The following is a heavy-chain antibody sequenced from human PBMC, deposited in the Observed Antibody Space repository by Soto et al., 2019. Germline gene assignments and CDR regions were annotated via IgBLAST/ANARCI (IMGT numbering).Heavy chain of an antibody. CDR2: ISTYNGNT. D-gene: IGHD6-6*01. V-gene: IGHV1-18*01. Sequence: ASVKVSCKASGYTFSSYGITWVRQAPGQGLEWMGWISTYNGNTNYAQKLQGRVTMTTDTSTTTAYMDLRSLRSDDTAVYYCARKSSSSSWFDPWGQGTLVTVYS. CDR1: GYTFSSYG. J-gene: IGHJ5*02. CDR3: ARKSSSSSWFDP.